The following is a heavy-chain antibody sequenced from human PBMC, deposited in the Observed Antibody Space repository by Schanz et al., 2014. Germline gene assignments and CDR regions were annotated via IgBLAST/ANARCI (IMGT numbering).Heavy chain of an antibody. D-gene: IGHD3-3*01. Sequence: QVQLVQSGSELKKPGASVKISCKAYGYSLSNFAMNWVRQAPGQGLEWMGRISPNSGDTHSAQKFQGRVTMTWDRSISTANMELSRLRSDDTAVYYCARDRGHFEQLALEWYYGMDVWGQGTTVTVSS. CDR2: ISPNSGDT. J-gene: IGHJ6*02. CDR3: ARDRGHFEQLALEWYYGMDV. V-gene: IGHV1-2*06. CDR1: GYSLSNFA.